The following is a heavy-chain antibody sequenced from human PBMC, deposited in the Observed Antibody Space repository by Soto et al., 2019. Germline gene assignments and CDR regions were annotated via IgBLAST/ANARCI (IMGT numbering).Heavy chain of an antibody. D-gene: IGHD2-2*01. CDR1: GGTFSSYT. CDR2: IIPILGIA. V-gene: IGHV1-69*02. CDR3: ARGVKGGVVVPAAIDYYYYGMDV. J-gene: IGHJ6*02. Sequence: QVQLVQSGAEVKKPGSSVKVSCKASGGTFSSYTISWVRQAPGQGLEWMGRIIPILGIANYAQKFQGRVTITADKSTSTAYMELSSLRSEDTAVYYCARGVKGGVVVPAAIDYYYYGMDVWGQGTTVTVSS.